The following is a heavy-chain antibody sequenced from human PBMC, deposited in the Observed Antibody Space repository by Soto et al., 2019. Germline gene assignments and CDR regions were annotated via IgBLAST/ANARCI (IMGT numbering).Heavy chain of an antibody. CDR1: GFTFSNYA. CDR3: AKGGRQWLVTSDFNY. Sequence: PGGSLRLSCAVSGFTFSNYAMTWVRQAPGKGLEWVSVVSHDGRNTHYADSVKGRFTISRDSSKNTVSLEMTSLRAEDTAVYYCAKGGRQWLVTSDFNYWGQGALVTSPQ. V-gene: IGHV3-30*18. J-gene: IGHJ4*02. CDR2: VSHDGRNT. D-gene: IGHD6-19*01.